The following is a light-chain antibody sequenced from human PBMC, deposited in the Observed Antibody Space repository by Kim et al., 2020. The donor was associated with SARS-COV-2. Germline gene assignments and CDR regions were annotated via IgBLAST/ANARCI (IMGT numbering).Light chain of an antibody. J-gene: IGLJ3*02. Sequence: SYELTQPPSVSMSPGQTASITCSGAKLGDKYAYWYQQKPGQSPVLVIYQHTKRPSWISQRFSGSSSGNTATLTISPAQTVDEADYYCQAWDSSTAVFGGGTQLTVL. CDR2: QHT. CDR1: KLGDKY. V-gene: IGLV3-1*01. CDR3: QAWDSSTAV.